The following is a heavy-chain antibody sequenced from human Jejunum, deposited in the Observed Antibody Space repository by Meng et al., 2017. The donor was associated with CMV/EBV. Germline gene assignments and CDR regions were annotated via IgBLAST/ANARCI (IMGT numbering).Heavy chain of an antibody. J-gene: IGHJ6*02. CDR2: IYSNGGI. D-gene: IGHD1-7*01. CDR1: SNY. Sequence: SNYMTWIRQAPGKGLEWVSLIYSNGGIYYADSVKGQFTISRDISKNTVYLQMNSLRAENTAVYYCTRSGKTGTLLPLGYYSYGMDVWGQETTVTVSS. CDR3: TRSGKTGTLLPLGYYSYGMDV. V-gene: IGHV3-66*02.